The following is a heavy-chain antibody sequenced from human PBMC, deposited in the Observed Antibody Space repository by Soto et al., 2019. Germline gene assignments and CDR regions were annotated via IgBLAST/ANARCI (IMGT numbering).Heavy chain of an antibody. Sequence: EVQLVESGGDLVQPGGSLRLSCAASGFSVSSKYMSWVRQAPGKGLEWVSLIQSGGTTYYAGSVKGRFTISRDYSENTLFRQMNSLRVEDTVVYYWTRDDVHFNGDRYYGVPMDVWGKGTTVTVSA. J-gene: IGHJ6*04. CDR2: IQSGGTT. CDR1: GFSVSSKY. V-gene: IGHV3-66*01. CDR3: TRDDVHFNGDRYYGVPMDV. D-gene: IGHD2-8*01.